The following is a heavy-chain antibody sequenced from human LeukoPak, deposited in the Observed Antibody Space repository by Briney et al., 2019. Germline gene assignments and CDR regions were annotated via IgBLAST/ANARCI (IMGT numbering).Heavy chain of an antibody. CDR3: ARGSIYGSGSYSYWFDP. CDR2: INPNSGGT. D-gene: IGHD3-10*01. Sequence: ASVKVSCKASGYTFTGYYMHWVRQAPGQGLEWMGWINPNSGGTNYAQKFQGRVTMTRDTSISTAYMELSSLRSEDTAVYYCARGSIYGSGSYSYWFDPWGQGTLVTVSS. V-gene: IGHV1-2*02. CDR1: GYTFTGYY. J-gene: IGHJ5*02.